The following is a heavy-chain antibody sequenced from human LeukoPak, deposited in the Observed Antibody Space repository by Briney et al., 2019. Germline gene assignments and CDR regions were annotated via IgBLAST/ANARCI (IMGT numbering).Heavy chain of an antibody. CDR2: IYYSGST. CDR1: GGSIISGHHY. Sequence: PSETLSLTCTVSGGSIISGHHYWGWIRQPPGKGPEWIGSIYYSGSTFYNPSLESRVTIFVDTPKNQFSLNLTSVTASDTSVYYCARVQGDYASRDYWFDPWGQGTLVTVSS. J-gene: IGHJ5*02. D-gene: IGHD3-10*01. CDR3: ARVQGDYASRDYWFDP. V-gene: IGHV4-39*01.